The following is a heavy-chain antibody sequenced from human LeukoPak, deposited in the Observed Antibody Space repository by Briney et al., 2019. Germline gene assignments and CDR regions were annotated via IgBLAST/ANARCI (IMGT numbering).Heavy chain of an antibody. Sequence: PGGSLRLSCAASGFTFSSYAMSWVRQAPGKGLEWVSAISGSGGSTYYADSVKGRFTISRDNSKNTLHLQMNSLRAEDTAVYYCAKDPRYCSSTSCVDYWGQGTLVTVSS. CDR2: ISGSGGST. CDR3: AKDPRYCSSTSCVDY. V-gene: IGHV3-23*01. D-gene: IGHD2-2*01. CDR1: GFTFSSYA. J-gene: IGHJ4*02.